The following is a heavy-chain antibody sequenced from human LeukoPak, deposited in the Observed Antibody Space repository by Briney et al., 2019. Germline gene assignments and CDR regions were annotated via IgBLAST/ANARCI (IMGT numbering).Heavy chain of an antibody. Sequence: SETLSLTCTVSGGSISSGSYYWSWIRQPAGKGLEWIGRIYTSGSTNYNPSLNSRVTISVDTSKNQFSLKLSSVTAADTAVYYCAGLDYYDSSSTYWGQGTLVTVSS. D-gene: IGHD3-22*01. CDR3: AGLDYYDSSSTY. J-gene: IGHJ4*02. V-gene: IGHV4-61*02. CDR2: IYTSGST. CDR1: GGSISSGSYY.